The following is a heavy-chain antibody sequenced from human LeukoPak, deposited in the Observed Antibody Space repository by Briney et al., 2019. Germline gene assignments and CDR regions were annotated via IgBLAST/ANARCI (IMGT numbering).Heavy chain of an antibody. Sequence: GASVTVSCTSSGYTFTCYYMHWVRQAPGQGLEWMGWINPNSGGTNYAQKFQGRVTMTRDTSISTAYMELSRLRSDDTAVYYCARGGSIAAAGSDYWGQGTLVTVSS. D-gene: IGHD6-13*01. CDR3: ARGGSIAAAGSDY. V-gene: IGHV1-2*02. CDR1: GYTFTCYY. J-gene: IGHJ4*02. CDR2: INPNSGGT.